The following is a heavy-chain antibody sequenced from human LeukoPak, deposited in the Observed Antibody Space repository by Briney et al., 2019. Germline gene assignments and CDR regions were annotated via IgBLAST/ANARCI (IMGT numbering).Heavy chain of an antibody. V-gene: IGHV4-31*03. Sequence: SETLSLTCTVSGGSIISGGHYWSWIRQHPGKGLEWIGYIYYSGSTYYNPSLKSRVTISVDTSKNQFSLKLSSVTAADTAVYYCARINGGDAFDIWGQGTMVTVSS. D-gene: IGHD4-23*01. CDR3: ARINGGDAFDI. CDR1: GGSIISGGHY. J-gene: IGHJ3*02. CDR2: IYYSGST.